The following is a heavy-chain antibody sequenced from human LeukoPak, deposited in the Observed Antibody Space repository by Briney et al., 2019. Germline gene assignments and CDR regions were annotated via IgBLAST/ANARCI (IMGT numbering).Heavy chain of an antibody. CDR2: ISWNSGSI. CDR3: AKDMRGGNVDYYYGMDV. V-gene: IGHV3-9*01. D-gene: IGHD4-23*01. CDR1: GFTFDDYA. Sequence: GRSLRLSCAASGFTFDDYAMHWVRQAPGKGLEWVSGISWNSGSIGYADSVKGRFTISRDNAKNSLYLQMNSLRAEDTALYYCAKDMRGGNVDYYYGMDVWGQGTTVTVSS. J-gene: IGHJ6*02.